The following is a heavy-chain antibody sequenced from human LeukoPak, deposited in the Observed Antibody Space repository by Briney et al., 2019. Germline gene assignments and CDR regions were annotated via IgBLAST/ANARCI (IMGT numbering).Heavy chain of an antibody. CDR1: GYIFTTYD. D-gene: IGHD3-22*01. Sequence: ASVKVSCKASGYIFTTYDINGLRQATGQGLEGRGWMNPNRGNTGYAQKFQGRVTMTRNTSISTAYMELSSPRSEDTAIYYCARGYYDTNGYYYRLDFWGQGTLVTVSS. J-gene: IGHJ4*02. CDR3: ARGYYDTNGYYYRLDF. CDR2: MNPNRGNT. V-gene: IGHV1-8*01.